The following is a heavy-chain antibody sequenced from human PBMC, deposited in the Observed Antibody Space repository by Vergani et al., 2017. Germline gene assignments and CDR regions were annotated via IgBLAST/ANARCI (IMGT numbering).Heavy chain of an antibody. J-gene: IGHJ4*02. CDR2: ISWNSGSI. D-gene: IGHD5-18*01. V-gene: IGHV3-9*01. CDR1: GFTFDDYA. Sequence: EVQLVESGGGLVQPGRSLRLSCAASGFTFDDYAMHWVRQAPGKGLEWVSGISWNSGSIGYADSVKGRFTISRDNSKNTLYLQMNSLRAEDTAVYYCAKGYSYGYSAQYYFDYWGQGTLVTVSS. CDR3: AKGYSYGYSAQYYFDY.